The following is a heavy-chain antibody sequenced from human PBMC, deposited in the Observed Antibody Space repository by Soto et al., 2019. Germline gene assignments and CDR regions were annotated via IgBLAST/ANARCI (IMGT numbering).Heavy chain of an antibody. CDR3: ARVMSAGHSAY. CDR1: GYTFTKNV. CDR2: MNPNSGNT. D-gene: IGHD6-19*01. J-gene: IGHJ4*01. Sequence: ASVKVSCKPSGYTFTKNVINWVRQAPGQGLEWIGWMNPNSGNTGYAQKFKGRVTMTRSTSLGTAYIELSSLTSDDTSVYYCARVMSAGHSAYGGHGTLVTAPQ. V-gene: IGHV1-8*01.